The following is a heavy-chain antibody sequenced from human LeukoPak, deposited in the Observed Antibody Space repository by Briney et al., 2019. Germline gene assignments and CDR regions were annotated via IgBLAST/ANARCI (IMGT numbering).Heavy chain of an antibody. CDR2: ISYDGSNK. CDR1: GFTFSSYA. V-gene: IGHV3-30-3*01. D-gene: IGHD1-7*01. J-gene: IGHJ4*02. CDR3: AREVNNWNYALLDY. Sequence: RGSLRLSCAASGFTFSSYAMHWVRQAPGKGLEWVAVISYDGSNKYYADSVKGRFTISRDNSKNTLYLQMNSLRAEDTAVYYCAREVNNWNYALLDYWGQGTLVTVSS.